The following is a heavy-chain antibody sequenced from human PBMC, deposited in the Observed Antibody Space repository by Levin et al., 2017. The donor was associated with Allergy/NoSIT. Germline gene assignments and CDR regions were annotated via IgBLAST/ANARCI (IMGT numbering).Heavy chain of an antibody. V-gene: IGHV4-39*01. J-gene: IGHJ4*02. CDR1: GGSISSSSYY. CDR2: IYYSGST. D-gene: IGHD3-10*01. Sequence: SQTLSLTCTVSGGSISSSSYYWGWIRQPPGKGLEWIGSIYYSGSTYYNPSLKSRVTISVDTSKNQFSLKLSSVTAADTAVYYCARRPITMVRGVIINYFDYWGQGTLVTVSS. CDR3: ARRPITMVRGVIINYFDY.